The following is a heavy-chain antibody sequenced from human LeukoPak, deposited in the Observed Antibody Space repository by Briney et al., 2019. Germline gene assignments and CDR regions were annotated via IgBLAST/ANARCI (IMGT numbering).Heavy chain of an antibody. CDR1: GFSLSNFQ. J-gene: IGHJ5*02. D-gene: IGHD3-10*01. CDR2: ISLDGSTE. V-gene: IGHV3-30-3*01. Sequence: GGSLRLSCVASGFSLSNFQMYWVRQAPGKGLEWVSIISLDGSTEFYADSVKGRFTISRDTASNTKHLEMNNLRIEDTAVYYCMRDYMGWFDPWGQGSLVTVSS. CDR3: MRDYMGWFDP.